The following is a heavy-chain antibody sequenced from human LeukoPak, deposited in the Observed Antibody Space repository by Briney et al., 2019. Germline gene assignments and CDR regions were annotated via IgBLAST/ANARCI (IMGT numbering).Heavy chain of an antibody. CDR1: GYTFTSYD. CDR3: ARVARCSGGSCLFR. J-gene: IGHJ4*02. Sequence: ASVKVSCKASGYTFTSYDINWVRQATGQGLEWMGWMYPNSGNTGYAQKFQGRVTMTRNTSISTAYMELSSLRSEDTAVYYCARVARCSGGSCLFRWGQGTLVTVSS. D-gene: IGHD2-15*01. CDR2: MYPNSGNT. V-gene: IGHV1-8*01.